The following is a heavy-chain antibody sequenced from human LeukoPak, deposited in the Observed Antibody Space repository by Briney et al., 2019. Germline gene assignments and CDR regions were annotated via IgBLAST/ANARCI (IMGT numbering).Heavy chain of an antibody. CDR1: GFTFSIYE. J-gene: IGHJ5*02. V-gene: IGHV3-48*03. D-gene: IGHD3-16*01. CDR3: ARDSNDYVWGSRWFDP. Sequence: GGSLRLSCAASGFTFSIYEMNWVRQAPGKGLEWVSYISGNAFTKNYADSVRGRFTISRDNAKNSLYLQMDSLRAEDTAVYYCARDSNDYVWGSRWFDPWGQGTLVTVSS. CDR2: ISGNAFTK.